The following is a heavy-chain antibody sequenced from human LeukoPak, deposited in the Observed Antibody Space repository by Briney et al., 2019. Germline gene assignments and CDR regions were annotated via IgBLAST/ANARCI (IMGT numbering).Heavy chain of an antibody. CDR1: GFTFDEYG. CDR3: ARVQLGFDP. Sequence: PGGSLRLSCAASGFTFDEYGMSWVRQAPGKGLEWVSGINRNGGIRGHADSVKGRFTISRDNSKNTLYLQMNSLRPEDTAVYYCARVQLGFDPWGQGTLVTVSS. D-gene: IGHD1-1*01. V-gene: IGHV3-20*04. CDR2: INRNGGIR. J-gene: IGHJ5*02.